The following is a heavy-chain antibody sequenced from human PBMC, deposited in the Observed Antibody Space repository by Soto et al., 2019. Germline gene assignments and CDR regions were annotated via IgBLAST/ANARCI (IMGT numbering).Heavy chain of an antibody. CDR1: GASVSSGGW. D-gene: IGHD3-16*01. J-gene: IGHJ4*02. V-gene: IGHV4-4*02. CDR3: TTKPGGLNFGCQS. CDR2: IYHSGST. Sequence: QVQLQESGPGLVEPSGTLSLTCTVSGASVSSGGWWTWLRQPPGKGLEWIGGIYHSGSTNYNPSLKSRVSMSLDNSKNQFSLRLNYVTAADTALYYCTTKPGGLNFGCQSWGQGTLVTVSS.